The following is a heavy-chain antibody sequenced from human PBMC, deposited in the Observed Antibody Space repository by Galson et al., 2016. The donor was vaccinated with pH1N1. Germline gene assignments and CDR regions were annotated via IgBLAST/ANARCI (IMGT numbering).Heavy chain of an antibody. D-gene: IGHD5-12*01. CDR3: TRGFCVSPSGYKFDQ. V-gene: IGHV3-7*04. J-gene: IGHJ4*02. Sequence: SLRLSCAASGFTFTSYWMSWVRQTPWKGLEWVASIKQDGGEEYYVDSVEGRFTISRDNVKKSLYLQMNSLRVEDTAVYYCTRGFCVSPSGYKFDQWGQGTQVTVSS. CDR1: GFTFTSYW. CDR2: IKQDGGEE.